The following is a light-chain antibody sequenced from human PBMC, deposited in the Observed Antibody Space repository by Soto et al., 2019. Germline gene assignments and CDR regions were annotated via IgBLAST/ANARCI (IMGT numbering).Light chain of an antibody. CDR2: GAS. CDR1: QSVSHN. CDR3: HQYHNWT. V-gene: IGKV3D-15*01. J-gene: IGKJ1*01. Sequence: MTQSPATLSLSPGERSTLSFRASQSVSHNYLAWYQQRPGLAPRLLIYGASSRATGIPDRFSGRGSGTEFTLTISSLQSEDFAVYSCHQYHNWTFGQGTKVDIK.